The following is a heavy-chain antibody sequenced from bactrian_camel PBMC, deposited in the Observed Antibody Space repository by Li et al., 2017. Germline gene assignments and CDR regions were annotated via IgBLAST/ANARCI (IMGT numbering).Heavy chain of an antibody. CDR2: IAPSTGST. J-gene: IGHJ4*01. D-gene: IGHD6*01. CDR3: AADLGWCGSAPLQRELRN. Sequence: QAGGSLRLSCAASGSGYISGTYCLGWFRQVPGKEREGVAAIAPSTGSTYYDDSIKGRFTVSHVNSNNTLHLQMNSLKPEDTAVYYCAADLGWCGSAPLQRELRNWGQGTQVTVS. V-gene: IGHV3-3*01. CDR1: GSGYISGTYC.